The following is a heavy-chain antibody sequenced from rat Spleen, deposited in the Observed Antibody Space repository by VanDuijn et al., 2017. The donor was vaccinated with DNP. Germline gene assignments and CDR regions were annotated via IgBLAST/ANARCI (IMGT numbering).Heavy chain of an antibody. CDR2: ISYSGTT. CDR3: ARTVYYYGTYIPFDY. J-gene: IGHJ2*01. D-gene: IGHD1-2*01. Sequence: EVQLQESGXXLVKPSXXLSLTXSVTGXSIXXNYWAWIRXGPGNKMEWMGYISYSGTTGYNPSLKSRISITRDTSKNQFFLHLNSVTTDDTATYYCARTVYYYGTYIPFDYWGRGVMVTVSS. CDR1: GXSIXXNY. V-gene: IGHV3-1*01.